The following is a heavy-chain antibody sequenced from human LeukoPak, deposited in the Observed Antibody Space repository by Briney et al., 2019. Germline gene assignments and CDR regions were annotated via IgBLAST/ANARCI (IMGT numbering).Heavy chain of an antibody. CDR3: ARDHDYGPDY. CDR2: IKPDSGAT. CDR1: GYTFTAYY. D-gene: IGHD4/OR15-4a*01. V-gene: IGHV1-2*02. J-gene: IGHJ4*02. Sequence: ASVKVSCKAAGYTFTAYYIHWVRQAPGQGLEWMGWIKPDSGATNYAQKFQGRFTVSRDVSISTLYMELSSLTSDDTAMYYCARDHDYGPDYWGQGTLVTVSA.